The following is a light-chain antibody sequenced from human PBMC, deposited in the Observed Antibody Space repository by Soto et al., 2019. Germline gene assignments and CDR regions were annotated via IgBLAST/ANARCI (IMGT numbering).Light chain of an antibody. Sequence: QSALTQPASVSGSPGQSITISCTGTSSDVGGYNYVSWYQQHPGKAPKLMIYEVSYRPSGVSNRFSGSKSGNTASLTISGLQAEDEADYYCSSYTSSTGVFGTGTKLTVL. CDR2: EVS. CDR1: SSDVGGYNY. CDR3: SSYTSSTGV. V-gene: IGLV2-14*01. J-gene: IGLJ1*01.